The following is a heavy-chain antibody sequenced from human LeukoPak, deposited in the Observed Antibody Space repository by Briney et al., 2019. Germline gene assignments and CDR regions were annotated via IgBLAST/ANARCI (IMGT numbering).Heavy chain of an antibody. CDR1: GFTFNNAR. CDR2: IKSKTDGGTT. CDR3: TTPAGGPAVAVLLDGMAV. J-gene: IGHJ6*04. Sequence: PGVSLRLSCAASGFTFNNARMSWVRQAPGRGVEWVGRIKSKTDGGTTDYAAPVKGKFTISRDDSKNTLYLQMNSLKTADTAVYSCTTPAGGPAVAVLLDGMAVSSKGTTATVSS. D-gene: IGHD6-19*01. V-gene: IGHV3-15*01.